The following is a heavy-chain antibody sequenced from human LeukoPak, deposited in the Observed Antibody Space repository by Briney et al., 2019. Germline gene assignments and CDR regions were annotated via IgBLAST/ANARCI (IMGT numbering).Heavy chain of an antibody. CDR2: ISGSGGST. J-gene: IGHJ4*02. V-gene: IGHV3-23*01. D-gene: IGHD4-17*01. CDR1: GFTFRDYA. Sequence: GGSLRLSCAASGFTFRDYAMNWVRQAPGKGLEWVSGISGSGGSTFYTAPVEGRFTISRDNSKNTLYLQLNSLRAEDTALYYCANAPSYGLPLYWGQGTLVTVSS. CDR3: ANAPSYGLPLY.